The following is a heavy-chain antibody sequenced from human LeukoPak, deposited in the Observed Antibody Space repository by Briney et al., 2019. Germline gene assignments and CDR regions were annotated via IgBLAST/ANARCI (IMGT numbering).Heavy chain of an antibody. J-gene: IGHJ4*03. D-gene: IGHD2-15*01. V-gene: IGHV1-8*01. CDR1: GYTFTSYD. CDR3: ASSTLPCSRCSCYDIDF. CDR2: MNPNSGNT. Sequence: GASVKVSCKASGYTFTSYDMNWVRQATGQGLEWMGWMNPNSGNTGYAQKFQGRVTMNRNTSISTAYMELSRLRSEDTAVYYCASSTLPCSRCSCYDIDFWGQGTPVTVSS.